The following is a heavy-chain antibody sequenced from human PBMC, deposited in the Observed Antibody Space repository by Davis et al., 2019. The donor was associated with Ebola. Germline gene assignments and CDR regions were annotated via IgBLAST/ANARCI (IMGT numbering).Heavy chain of an antibody. CDR2: IKSKTKGATT. CDR3: RSNFDY. CDR1: EFNFPTYW. V-gene: IGHV3-15*01. J-gene: IGHJ4*02. Sequence: GESLKISCAASEFNFPTYWMHWVRQAPGKGLEWVGRIKSKTKGATTEYAAPVKGRFTISRDDSKNTLYLQMNSLKTEDTAVYYCRSNFDYWGQGTLVTVSS.